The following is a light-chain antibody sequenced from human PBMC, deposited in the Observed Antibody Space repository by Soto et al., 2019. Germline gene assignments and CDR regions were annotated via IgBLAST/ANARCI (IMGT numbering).Light chain of an antibody. Sequence: EIVLTQSPGTLSLSPGERATLSCRASQSVSSNLAWYQQKPGQAPRLLIYGASTRATGIPARFSGSGSGTESTLTISSLQSEDFAVYYCQQYNNWPRTLGQGTKVDIK. CDR1: QSVSSN. J-gene: IGKJ1*01. CDR3: QQYNNWPRT. V-gene: IGKV3-15*01. CDR2: GAS.